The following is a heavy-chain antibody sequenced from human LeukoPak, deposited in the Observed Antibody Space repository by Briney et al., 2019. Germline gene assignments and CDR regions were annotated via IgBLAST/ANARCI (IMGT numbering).Heavy chain of an antibody. CDR3: ARRGGRSLEWFFDY. CDR2: IFYSGST. D-gene: IGHD3-3*01. V-gene: IGHV4-61*01. CDR1: GGSVSSGSYY. Sequence: SETLSLTCSVSGGSVSSGSYYWSWLRQPPGKGLEWIGYIFYSGSTNYNPSLKSRVTISVDTSKNQFSLKLSSVTAADTAVYYCARRGGRSLEWFFDYWGQGTLVTVSS. J-gene: IGHJ4*02.